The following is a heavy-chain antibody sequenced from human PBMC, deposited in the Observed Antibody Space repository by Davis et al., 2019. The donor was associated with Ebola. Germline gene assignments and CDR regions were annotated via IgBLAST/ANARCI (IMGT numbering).Heavy chain of an antibody. Sequence: AASVKVSCKASGYTFTGYYMHWVRQAPGQGLEWMGRINPNSGGTNYAQKFQGRVTMTRDTSISTAYMELSRLRSDDTAVYYCARGGYYDFWSGYSIDYWGQGTLVTVSS. CDR1: GYTFTGYY. J-gene: IGHJ4*02. V-gene: IGHV1-2*06. CDR3: ARGGYYDFWSGYSIDY. D-gene: IGHD3-3*01. CDR2: INPNSGGT.